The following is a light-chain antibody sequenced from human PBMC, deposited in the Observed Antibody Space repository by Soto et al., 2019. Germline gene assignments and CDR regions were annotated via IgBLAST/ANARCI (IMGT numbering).Light chain of an antibody. V-gene: IGKV3-11*01. CDR2: DAS. CDR1: QSVGTY. Sequence: EFVLTQSPATLSLSPGEGASLSCWASQSVGTYMAWYQHKPGQPPRLLIYDASKRATGIPARFSGSGSGTNFTFTISSLEPADFALYFCQLRSSLPPYTFAQGTKVEMK. J-gene: IGKJ2*01. CDR3: QLRSSLPPYT.